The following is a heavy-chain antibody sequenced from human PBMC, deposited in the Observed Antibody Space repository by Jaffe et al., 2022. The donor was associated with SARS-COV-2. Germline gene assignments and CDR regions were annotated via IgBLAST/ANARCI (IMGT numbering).Heavy chain of an antibody. CDR3: AKDSRSYLA. D-gene: IGHD1-26*01. V-gene: IGHV3-30*18. CDR2: ISYDGSNK. Sequence: QVQLVESGGGVVQPGRSLRLSCAASGFTFSSYGMHWVRQAPGKGLEWVAVISYDGSNKYYADSVKGRFTISRDNSKNTLYLQMNSLRAEDTAVYYCAKDSRSYLAWGQGTLVTVSS. CDR1: GFTFSSYG. J-gene: IGHJ4*02.